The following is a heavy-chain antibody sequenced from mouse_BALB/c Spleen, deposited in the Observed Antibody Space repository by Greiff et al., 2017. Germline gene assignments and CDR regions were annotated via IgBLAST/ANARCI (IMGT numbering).Heavy chain of an antibody. D-gene: IGHD1-2*01. Sequence: QVQLKESGAELARPGASVKMSCKASGYTFTSYTMHWVKQRPGQGLEWIGYINPSSGYTNYNQKFKDKATLTADKSSSTAYMQLSSLTSEDSAVYYCAKDYYGYRFAYWGQGTLVTVSA. CDR3: AKDYYGYRFAY. V-gene: IGHV1-4*01. CDR2: INPSSGYT. CDR1: GYTFTSYT. J-gene: IGHJ3*01.